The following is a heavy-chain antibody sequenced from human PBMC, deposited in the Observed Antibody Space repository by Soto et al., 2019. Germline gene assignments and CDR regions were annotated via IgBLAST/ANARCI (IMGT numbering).Heavy chain of an antibody. CDR2: INPNSGGT. D-gene: IGHD6-13*01. CDR3: ARDRGSNWYIDDY. Sequence: ASVKVSCKASGYTFNVYYMHWVRQVPGQGLEWMGWINPNSGGTKYAQKFQGRVTLTRDTSITTAYMEVSSLKSDDTAVYFCARDRGSNWYIDDYWGQGTVVTVYS. J-gene: IGHJ4*02. CDR1: GYTFNVYY. V-gene: IGHV1-2*02.